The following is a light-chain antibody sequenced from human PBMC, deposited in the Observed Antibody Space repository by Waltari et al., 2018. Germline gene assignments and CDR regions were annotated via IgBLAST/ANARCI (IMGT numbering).Light chain of an antibody. V-gene: IGKV3-20*01. Sequence: EVVLTQSPGTLSLSLGERATLSCRASQSVGKYIVWYQQRPGQAPRLLIYAASTRDTGIPDRFSGSGSGTDFSLTISRLEPEDFAVYYCQNYERLPATFGQGTKVEI. CDR3: QNYERLPAT. J-gene: IGKJ1*01. CDR1: QSVGKY. CDR2: AAS.